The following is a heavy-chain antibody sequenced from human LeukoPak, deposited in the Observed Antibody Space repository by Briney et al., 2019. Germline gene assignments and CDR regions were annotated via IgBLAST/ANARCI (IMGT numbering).Heavy chain of an antibody. CDR3: ARAGQEWFGELGFDQ. CDR2: IKQDGSEN. CDR1: EFTFRKDW. V-gene: IGHV3-7*01. Sequence: GGSLRLSCATSEFTFRKDWMSWVRQAPGKGLECVATIKQDGSENYYVDSVKGRFTISRDNAKNSLYLQTNSLRAEDTAVYYCARAGQEWFGELGFDQWGQGTLVIVSS. D-gene: IGHD3-10*01. J-gene: IGHJ4*02.